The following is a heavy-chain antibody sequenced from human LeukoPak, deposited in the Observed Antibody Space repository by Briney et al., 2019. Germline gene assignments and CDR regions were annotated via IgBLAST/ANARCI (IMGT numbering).Heavy chain of an antibody. V-gene: IGHV4-30-4*01. CDR2: IYYSGST. CDR1: GGSISSGDYY. Sequence: SQTLSLTCTVSGGSISSGDYYWSWIRQPPGKGLGWIGYIYYSGSTYYNPSLKSRVTISVDMSKNQFSLKLSSVTAADTAVYYCARASVGSGYDADWFDPWAREPWSPSPQ. J-gene: IGHJ5*02. CDR3: ARASVGSGYDADWFDP. D-gene: IGHD5-12*01.